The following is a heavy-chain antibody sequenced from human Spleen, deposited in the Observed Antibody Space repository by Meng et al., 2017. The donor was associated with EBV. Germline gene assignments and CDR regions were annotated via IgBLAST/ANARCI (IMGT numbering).Heavy chain of an antibody. J-gene: IGHJ5*02. V-gene: IGHV4-34*01. CDR1: GGSFSGYY. CDR2: INDSGKT. CDR3: ARGPGDYLVLDWFDP. Sequence: QGQLQQWAAGLLKPSETLSLTCALYGGSFSGYYWSGIRQPPGKGLQWIGEINDSGKTTYNPSLKSRVTMPVDMSTLQFSLNLTSVTAADTAVYYCARGPGDYLVLDWFDPWGQGTLVTVSS. D-gene: IGHD4-17*01.